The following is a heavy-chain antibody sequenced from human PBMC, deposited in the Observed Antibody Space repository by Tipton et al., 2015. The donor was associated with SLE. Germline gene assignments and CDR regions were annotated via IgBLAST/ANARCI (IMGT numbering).Heavy chain of an antibody. CDR3: ARDSPFRAGLDV. J-gene: IGHJ6*02. CDR1: GGSFSGYS. V-gene: IGHV4-34*01. Sequence: LRLSCAVHGGSFSGYSWSWIRQPPGKGLEWIGESNPSGNTNYNPSLKSRVTISVDTSKHQFSLKVTSVTAADTAVYYCARDSPFRAGLDVWGQGTTVTVSS. CDR2: SNPSGNT.